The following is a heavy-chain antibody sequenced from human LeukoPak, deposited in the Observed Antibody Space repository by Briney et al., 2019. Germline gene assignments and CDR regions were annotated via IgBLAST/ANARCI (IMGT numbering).Heavy chain of an antibody. J-gene: IGHJ4*02. D-gene: IGHD3-3*01. V-gene: IGHV3-43D*03. CDR3: AKWSDPRGFWSGYTDY. CDR1: GFTFDDYA. CDR2: ISWDGGST. Sequence: GGSLRLSCAASGFTFDDYAMHWVRQAPGKGLEWVSLISWDGGSTYYADSVKGRFTISRDNSKNSLYLQMNSLRAEDTALYYCAKWSDPRGFWSGYTDYWGQGTLVTVSS.